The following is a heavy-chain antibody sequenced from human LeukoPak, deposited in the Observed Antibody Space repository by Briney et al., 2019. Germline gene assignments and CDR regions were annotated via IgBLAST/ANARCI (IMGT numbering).Heavy chain of an antibody. CDR1: GFIFDDYA. CDR3: AKDRAAAGYADAFDI. J-gene: IGHJ3*02. V-gene: IGHV3-9*01. Sequence: GGSLRLSCAASGFIFDDYAMHWVRQAPGKGLEWVSGISWNSGSIGYADSVKGRFTISRDNAKNSLYLQMNSLRAEDTALYYCAKDRAAAGYADAFDIWGQGTMVTVSS. CDR2: ISWNSGSI. D-gene: IGHD6-13*01.